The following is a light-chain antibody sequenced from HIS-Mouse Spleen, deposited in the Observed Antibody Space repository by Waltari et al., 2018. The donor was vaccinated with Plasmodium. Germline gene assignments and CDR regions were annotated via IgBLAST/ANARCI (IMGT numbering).Light chain of an antibody. CDR2: EDS. J-gene: IGLJ3*02. Sequence: VSPGQTARITCSGDALPKKYAYWYQQKSGQAPVLVIYEDSKRPSGIPERFSGSSSGKMATLTISGAQVEDEADYYCYSTDSSGNHRVFGGGTKLTVL. CDR3: YSTDSSGNHRV. V-gene: IGLV3-10*01. CDR1: ALPKKY.